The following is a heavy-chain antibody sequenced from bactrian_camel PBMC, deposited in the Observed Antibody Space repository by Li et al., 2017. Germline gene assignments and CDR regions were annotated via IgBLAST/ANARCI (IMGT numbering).Heavy chain of an antibody. Sequence: HVQLVESGGGLVQLGGTLRPSCVASGLTDSVKWIHWVRQAPGRGLEWVSSISPDGSNTWYRDSVAGRFSISRDNTKNTVLLQTNNLESEDAALYYCATDGGTWLAQYKYWGQGTQVTVS. CDR1: GLTDSVKW. D-gene: IGHD7*01. CDR2: ISPDGSNT. J-gene: IGHJ4*01. CDR3: ATDGGTWLAQYKY. V-gene: IGHV3S6*01.